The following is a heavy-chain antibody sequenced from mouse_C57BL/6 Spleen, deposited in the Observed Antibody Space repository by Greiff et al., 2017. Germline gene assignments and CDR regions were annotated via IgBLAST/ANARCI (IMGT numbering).Heavy chain of an antibody. J-gene: IGHJ2*01. Sequence: VQLQQPGAELVMPGASVKLSCKASGYTFTSYWMHWVKQRPGQGLEWIGEIDPSDSYTNYNQKFKGKSTLTVDKSSSTAYMQLSSLTSEDSAVYYCATGDDGYPDWGQGTTLTVSS. CDR2: IDPSDSYT. V-gene: IGHV1-69*01. CDR1: GYTFTSYW. CDR3: ATGDDGYPD. D-gene: IGHD2-3*01.